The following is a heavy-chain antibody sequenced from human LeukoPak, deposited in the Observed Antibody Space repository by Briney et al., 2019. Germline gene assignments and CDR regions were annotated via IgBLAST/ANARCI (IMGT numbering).Heavy chain of an antibody. CDR2: INPSGGST. CDR1: GYTFTSYY. D-gene: IGHD3-9*01. J-gene: IGHJ4*02. CDR3: ARHHGDFLTGHSPEFYFDD. Sequence: ASVKVSCKASGYTFTSYYMHWVRQAPGQGLEWMGIINPSGGSTSYAQKFQGRVTMTRDTSTSTVYMELSSLRSEDTAVYYCARHHGDFLTGHSPEFYFDDWGQGALATVSS. V-gene: IGHV1-46*01.